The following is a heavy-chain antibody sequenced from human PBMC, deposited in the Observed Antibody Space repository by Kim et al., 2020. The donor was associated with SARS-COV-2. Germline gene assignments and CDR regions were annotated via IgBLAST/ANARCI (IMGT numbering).Heavy chain of an antibody. CDR3: VKRGYTNPEGSGMDV. Sequence: GGSLRLSCAASGFTFSSYAMSWVRQAPGKGLEWVSAISGSGGSTYYADSVKGRFTISRDNSKNTLYLQMNSLRAEDTAVYYCVKRGYTNPEGSGMDVWGQGTTVTVSS. V-gene: IGHV3-23*01. CDR2: ISGSGGST. J-gene: IGHJ6*02. CDR1: GFTFSSYA. D-gene: IGHD5-18*01.